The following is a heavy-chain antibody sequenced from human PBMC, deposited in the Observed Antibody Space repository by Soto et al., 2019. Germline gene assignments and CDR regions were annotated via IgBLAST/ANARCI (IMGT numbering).Heavy chain of an antibody. CDR3: ARDRRDLSGIAAAGTNYYYGMDV. V-gene: IGHV4-4*02. D-gene: IGHD6-13*01. CDR1: GGSISSSNW. CDR2: IYHSGST. Sequence: PSETLSLTCAVSGGSISSSNWWSWVRQPPGKGLEWIGEIYHSGSTNYNPSLKSRVTISVDKSKNQFPLKLSSATAADTAVYYCARDRRDLSGIAAAGTNYYYGMDVWGQGTTVTVYS. J-gene: IGHJ6*01.